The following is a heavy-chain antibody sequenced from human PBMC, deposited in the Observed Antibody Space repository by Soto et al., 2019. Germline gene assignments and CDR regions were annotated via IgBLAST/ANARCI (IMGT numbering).Heavy chain of an antibody. J-gene: IGHJ6*02. D-gene: IGHD3-3*01. CDR2: ISYDGGNK. Sequence: PGGSLRLSCAASGFTFSSYAMHWVRQAPGKGLEWVAVISYDGGNKYYADSVKGRFTISRDNSKNTLYLQMNSLRAEDTAVYYCARDRGLRFLEWLLPATYGMDVWGQGTTVTVSS. CDR1: GFTFSSYA. CDR3: ARDRGLRFLEWLLPATYGMDV. V-gene: IGHV3-30-3*01.